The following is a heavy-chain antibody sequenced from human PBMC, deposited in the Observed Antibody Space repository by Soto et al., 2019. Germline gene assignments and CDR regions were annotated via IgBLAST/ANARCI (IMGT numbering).Heavy chain of an antibody. Sequence: GGSLRLSCAASGFTFSSYSMNWVRQAPGKGLEWVLYISSSSSTIYYADSLKGRFTISRDNAKNSLYLQMNSLRDEDTAVYYCARDLVLRYFDWLLSGDGMDVWGQGTTVTVSS. CDR1: GFTFSSYS. V-gene: IGHV3-48*02. J-gene: IGHJ6*02. CDR3: ARDLVLRYFDWLLSGDGMDV. D-gene: IGHD3-9*01. CDR2: ISSSSSTI.